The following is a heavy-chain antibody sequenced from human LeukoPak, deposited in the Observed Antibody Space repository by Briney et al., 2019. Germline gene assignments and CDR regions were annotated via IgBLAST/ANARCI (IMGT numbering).Heavy chain of an antibody. CDR1: GFSFRSFW. V-gene: IGHV3-7*04. D-gene: IGHD3-10*01. J-gene: IGHJ4*02. CDR3: ARVLWFGGIYYFDY. CDR2: TKEDGSDK. Sequence: PGGSLRLSCAASGFSFRSFWMSWVRQAPGKGLEWVASTKEDGSDKYYVESVKGRFTISRENARNSLYLQMNSLRAEDTAVYYCARVLWFGGIYYFDYWGQGTLVTVAS.